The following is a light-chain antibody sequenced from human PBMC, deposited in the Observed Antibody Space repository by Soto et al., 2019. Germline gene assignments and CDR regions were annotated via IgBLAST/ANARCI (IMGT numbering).Light chain of an antibody. V-gene: IGKV1-9*01. J-gene: IGKJ3*01. CDR3: KQLNSHPSP. CDR1: QGISSY. CDR2: AAS. Sequence: DIELTQSPSFLSSSVGDRVTISCRASQGISSYLAWYQQKPGKAPTLLIYAASTLQSGVPSRFSGSGSGTEFSLTISRRQPEVFATSDCKQLNSHPSPLGPGTKLN.